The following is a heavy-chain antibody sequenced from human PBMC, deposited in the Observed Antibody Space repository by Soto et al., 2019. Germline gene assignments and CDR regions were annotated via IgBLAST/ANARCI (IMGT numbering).Heavy chain of an antibody. CDR3: ARDKGGRYDILTGYWFDP. CDR2: IYYSGST. V-gene: IGHV4-31*03. D-gene: IGHD3-9*01. J-gene: IGHJ5*02. CDR1: GGSISSGGYY. Sequence: QVQLQESGPGLVKPSQTLSLTCTVSGGSISSGGYYWSWIRQHPGKGLEWIGYIYYSGSTYYNPSLRSRATISVDTSKNQFSLKLSSVTAADTAVYYCARDKGGRYDILTGYWFDPWGQGTLVTVSS.